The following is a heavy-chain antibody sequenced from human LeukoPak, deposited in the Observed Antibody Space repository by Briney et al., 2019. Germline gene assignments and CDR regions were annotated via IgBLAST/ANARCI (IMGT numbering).Heavy chain of an antibody. CDR3: ARDGSRDGYNPYMDV. CDR2: INHSGST. J-gene: IGHJ6*03. Sequence: SETLSLTCAVYGGSFSGYYWSWIRQPPGKGLEWIGEINHSGSTNYNPSLKSRVTISVDTSKNQFSLKLSSVTAADTAVYYCARDGSRDGYNPYMDVWGKGTTVTVSS. CDR1: GGSFSGYY. V-gene: IGHV4-34*01. D-gene: IGHD5-24*01.